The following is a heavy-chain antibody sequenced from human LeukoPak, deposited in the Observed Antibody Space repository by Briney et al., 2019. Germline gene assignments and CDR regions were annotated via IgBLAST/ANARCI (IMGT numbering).Heavy chain of an antibody. Sequence: SETLSLTCTVSGGSISSSSYYWGWIRQPPGKGLEWIGSIYYSGSTYYNPSLKSRVTISVDTSKNQFSLKLSSVTAADTAVYYCARPYYDSSSYWAYWGQGTLVTVSS. CDR3: ARPYYDSSSYWAY. CDR2: IYYSGST. J-gene: IGHJ4*02. V-gene: IGHV4-39*01. D-gene: IGHD3-22*01. CDR1: GGSISSSSYY.